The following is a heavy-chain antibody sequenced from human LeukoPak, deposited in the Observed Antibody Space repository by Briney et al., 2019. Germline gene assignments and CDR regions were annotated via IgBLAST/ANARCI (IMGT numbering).Heavy chain of an antibody. J-gene: IGHJ4*02. D-gene: IGHD5/OR15-5a*01. CDR2: VKEDGSEE. CDR1: GFTFSSHS. V-gene: IGHV3-7*01. Sequence: GGSLRLSCAASGFTFSSHSMSWVRQAPGKGLEWVANVKEDGSEENYVDSVKGRFTTSRDNAVKSLYLQMNSLRAEDTAVYFCARLLHYERSVYRPVDCWGQGTLVAVSS. CDR3: ARLLHYERSVYRPVDC.